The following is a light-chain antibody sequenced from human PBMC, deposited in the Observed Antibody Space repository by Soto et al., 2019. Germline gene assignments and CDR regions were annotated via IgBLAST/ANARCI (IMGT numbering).Light chain of an antibody. J-gene: IGKJ4*01. CDR2: ATS. V-gene: IGKV1-27*01. CDR1: QAISSY. CDR3: HKYNHAPT. Sequence: DIQLIQSPSSLSASVGDRVTITCRASQAISSYLAWYQQKPGKVPELLIYATSTLQSGAPSRFSGSGSGTDFTLTISSLQPEDVATYYCHKYNHAPTFGGGTKVEIK.